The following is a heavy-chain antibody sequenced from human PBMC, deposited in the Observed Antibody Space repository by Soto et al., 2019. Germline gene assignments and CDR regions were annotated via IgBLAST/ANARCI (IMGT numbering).Heavy chain of an antibody. CDR3: AREPDHCSGGSCYPNWFDP. Sequence: QVQLQESGPGLVKPSQTLSLTCTVSGGSISSGGYYWSWIRQHPGKGLEWIGYIYYSGSTYYNPSLKRRVTISVDTSKNQFSLKLSSVTAADTAVYYCAREPDHCSGGSCYPNWFDPWGQGTLVTVSS. J-gene: IGHJ5*02. V-gene: IGHV4-31*03. CDR2: IYYSGST. D-gene: IGHD2-15*01. CDR1: GGSISSGGYY.